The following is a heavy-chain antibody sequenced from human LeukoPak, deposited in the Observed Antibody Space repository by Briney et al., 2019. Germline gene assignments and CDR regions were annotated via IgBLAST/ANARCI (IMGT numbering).Heavy chain of an antibody. CDR1: GFAFSSYG. CDR3: ARDARQGSSGYYYFDY. D-gene: IGHD3-22*01. J-gene: IGHJ4*02. V-gene: IGHV3-30*03. Sequence: QTGGSLRLSCAASGFAFSSYGMHWVRQAPGKGLEWVAVISYDGSNKYYADSVKGRFTISRDNSKNTLYLQMNSLRAEDTAVYYCARDARQGSSGYYYFDYWGQGTLVTVSS. CDR2: ISYDGSNK.